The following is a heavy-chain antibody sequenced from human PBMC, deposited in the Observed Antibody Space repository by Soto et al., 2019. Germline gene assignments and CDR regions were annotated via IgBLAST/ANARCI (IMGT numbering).Heavy chain of an antibody. CDR3: ARPSGWYVNNWFDP. V-gene: IGHV3-74*01. D-gene: IGHD6-19*01. J-gene: IGHJ5*02. CDR2: INSDGSST. Sequence: GGSLRLSCAASGFTFSSYWMHWVRQAPGKGLVWVSRINSDGSSTSYADSVKGRFTISRDNAKNTLYLQMNSLRAEDTAVYYCARPSGWYVNNWFDPWGQGTLVTVSS. CDR1: GFTFSSYW.